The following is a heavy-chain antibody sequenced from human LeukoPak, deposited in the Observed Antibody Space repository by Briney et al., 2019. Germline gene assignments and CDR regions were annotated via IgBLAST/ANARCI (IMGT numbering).Heavy chain of an antibody. CDR3: ARSVLTLNYYDSSGYASFDY. V-gene: IGHV1-69*13. J-gene: IGHJ4*02. Sequence: SVKVSCKASGGTFSSYAISWVRQAPGQGLEWMGGIIPIFGTANYAQKFQGRVTITADESTSTAYMELSSLRSEDTAVYYCARSVLTLNYYDSSGYASFDYWGQGTLVTVSS. CDR1: GGTFSSYA. CDR2: IIPIFGTA. D-gene: IGHD3-22*01.